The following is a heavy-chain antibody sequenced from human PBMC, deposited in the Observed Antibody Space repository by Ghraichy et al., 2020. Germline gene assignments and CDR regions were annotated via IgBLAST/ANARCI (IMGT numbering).Heavy chain of an antibody. V-gene: IGHV4-34*01. CDR2: INHSGST. J-gene: IGHJ2*01. CDR3: ARTGRHHGTEL. Sequence: SETLSLTCAVYGGSFSGYYWSWIRQPPGKGLEWIGEINHSGSTNYNPSLKSRVTISVDTSKNQFSLKLSSVTAADTAVYYCARTGRHHGTELWGRGTLVTVSS. D-gene: IGHD1-1*01. CDR1: GGSFSGYY.